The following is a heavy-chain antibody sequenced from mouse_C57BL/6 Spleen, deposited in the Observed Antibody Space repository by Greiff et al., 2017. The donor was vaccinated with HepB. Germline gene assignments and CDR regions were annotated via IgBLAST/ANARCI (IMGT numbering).Heavy chain of an antibody. J-gene: IGHJ2*01. CDR2: ISSGGSYT. D-gene: IGHD1-1*02. CDR1: GFTFSSYG. V-gene: IGHV5-6*01. Sequence: EVHLVESGGDLVKPGGSLKLSCAASGFTFSSYGMSWVRQTPDKRLEWVATISSGGSYTYYPDSVKGRFTISRDNAKNTLYLQMSSLKSEDTAMYYCARRVDYYYFDYWGQGTTLTVSS. CDR3: ARRVDYYYFDY.